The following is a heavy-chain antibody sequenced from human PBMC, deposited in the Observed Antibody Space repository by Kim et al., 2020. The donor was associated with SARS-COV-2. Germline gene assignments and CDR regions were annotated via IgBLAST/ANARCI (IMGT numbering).Heavy chain of an antibody. CDR2: ISTSSGTK. J-gene: IGHJ5*01. Sequence: GGSLRLSCTTSGFTFGNFGMDWVRQAPGKGLEWVAFISTSSGTKYYLDSVKGRFTISRDNAKNTLYLQMNYLRAEDTAIYYCARPARDSSTDWFDSWGQGTPVTVSS. V-gene: IGHV3-48*04. CDR1: GFTFGNFG. CDR3: ARPARDSSTDWFDS. D-gene: IGHD2-2*01.